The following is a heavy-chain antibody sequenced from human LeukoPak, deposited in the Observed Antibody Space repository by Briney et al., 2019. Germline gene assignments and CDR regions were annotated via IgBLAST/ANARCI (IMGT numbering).Heavy chain of an antibody. Sequence: PGGSLRLSCAASGFTFSSYAMSWVRQAPGKGLEWVSAISGSGGSTYYADSVKGRFTISRDNSKNTLYLQMNSLRAEDTAVYYCAKVDGSGSYYGPYYYYGMDVWGQGTTVTVSS. V-gene: IGHV3-23*01. CDR1: GFTFSSYA. J-gene: IGHJ6*02. CDR2: ISGSGGST. CDR3: AKVDGSGSYYGPYYYYGMDV. D-gene: IGHD3-10*01.